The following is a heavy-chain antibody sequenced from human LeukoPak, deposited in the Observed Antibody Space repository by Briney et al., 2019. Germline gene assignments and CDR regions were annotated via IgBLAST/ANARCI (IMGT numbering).Heavy chain of an antibody. V-gene: IGHV3-21*01. D-gene: IGHD3-22*01. Sequence: GGSLRLSCAASGFTFSTYTMSWVRQAPGKGLDWVASITSSSSFTYYADSVKGRLTISRDNAKNSLYLQMNSLTVEDTAVYDCARSVGSYYGDRWGQGTLVTVSS. J-gene: IGHJ5*02. CDR2: ITSSSSFT. CDR1: GFTFSTYT. CDR3: ARSVGSYYGDR.